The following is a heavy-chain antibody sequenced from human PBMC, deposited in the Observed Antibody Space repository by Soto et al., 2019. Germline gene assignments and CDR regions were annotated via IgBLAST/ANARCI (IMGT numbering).Heavy chain of an antibody. CDR1: GGSISSYY. CDR2: IYYSGST. J-gene: IGHJ4*02. D-gene: IGHD3-9*01. Sequence: PSETLSLTCTVSGGSISSYYWSWIRQPPGKGLEWIGYIYYSGSTNYNPSLKSRVTISVDTSKNQFSLKLSSVTAADTAVYYCARSDILTGAFDYWGQGTLVTVSS. CDR3: ARSDILTGAFDY. V-gene: IGHV4-59*01.